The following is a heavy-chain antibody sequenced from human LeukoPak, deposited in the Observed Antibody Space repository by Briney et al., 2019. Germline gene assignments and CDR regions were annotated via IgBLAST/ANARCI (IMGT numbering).Heavy chain of an antibody. J-gene: IGHJ3*02. CDR2: MNPNSGNT. Sequence: GASVKVSCKASGYTFTSYDINWVRQATGQGLEWMGWMNPNSGNTGYAQKFQGRVTMTRNTSISTAYMELSSLRSEDTAVYYCARXSYSGGYSAGHIWGQGTMVTVSS. D-gene: IGHD1-26*01. V-gene: IGHV1-8*01. CDR1: GYTFTSYD. CDR3: ARXSYSGGYSAGHI.